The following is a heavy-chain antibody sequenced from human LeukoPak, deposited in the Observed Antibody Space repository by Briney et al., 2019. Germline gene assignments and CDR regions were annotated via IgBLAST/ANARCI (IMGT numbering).Heavy chain of an antibody. CDR1: GFTFTNYP. J-gene: IGHJ4*02. CDR2: ISGSGGST. Sequence: GGSLRLSCAASGFTFTNYPMNWVRQAPGKGLEWVSAISGSGGSTYYADSVKGRFTISRDNSKNTLYLQMNSLRAEDTAVYYCAKSGGSHDFDYWGQGTLVTVSS. V-gene: IGHV3-23*01. CDR3: AKSGGSHDFDY. D-gene: IGHD1-26*01.